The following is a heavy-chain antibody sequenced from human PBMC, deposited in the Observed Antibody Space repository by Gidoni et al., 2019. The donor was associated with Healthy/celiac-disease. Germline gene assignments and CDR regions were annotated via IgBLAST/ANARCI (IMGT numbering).Heavy chain of an antibody. J-gene: IGHJ2*01. V-gene: IGHV1-24*01. CDR1: GSTLTELS. Sequence: AEVKKPGASVKVSCKVSGSTLTELSMHWVRQAPGKGLEWMGGFDPEDGETTYAQKFQGRVTMTEDTSTDTAYMELSSLRSEDTAVYYCATDLGQLGWYFDLWGRGTLVTVSS. CDR2: FDPEDGET. D-gene: IGHD6-13*01. CDR3: ATDLGQLGWYFDL.